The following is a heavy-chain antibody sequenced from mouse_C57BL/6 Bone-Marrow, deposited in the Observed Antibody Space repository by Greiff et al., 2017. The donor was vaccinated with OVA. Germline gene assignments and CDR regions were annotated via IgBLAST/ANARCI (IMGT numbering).Heavy chain of an antibody. D-gene: IGHD2-2*01. CDR2: IDPNSGGT. CDR3: ARWLWLPYWYFDV. Sequence: QVQLQQPGAELVKPGASVKLSCKASGYTFTSYWLHWVKQRPGRCLAWIGRIDPNSGGTKYNEKFKSKATLTVDKPSSTAYMQLSSLTSEDSAVYYCARWLWLPYWYFDVWGTGTTVTVSS. CDR1: GYTFTSYW. J-gene: IGHJ1*03. V-gene: IGHV1-72*01.